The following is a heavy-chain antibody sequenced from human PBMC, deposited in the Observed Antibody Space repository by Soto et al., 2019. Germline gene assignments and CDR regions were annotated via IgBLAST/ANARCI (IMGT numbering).Heavy chain of an antibody. Sequence: QVQLVQSGAEVREPGASVKVSCKASGYTFTNYGVSWVRQAPGQGLEWMGWIGGYKGNTNYAQKLQGRVTLTPDTSTSTAYMELRSLRSDDTAVYYWAPHTLDTGMPSGYWGQGTLVTVSS. D-gene: IGHD5-18*01. CDR2: IGGYKGNT. V-gene: IGHV1-18*01. CDR1: GYTFTNYG. J-gene: IGHJ4*02. CDR3: APHTLDTGMPSGY.